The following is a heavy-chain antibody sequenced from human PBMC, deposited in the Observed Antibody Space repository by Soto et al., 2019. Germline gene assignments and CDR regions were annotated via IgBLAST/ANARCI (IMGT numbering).Heavy chain of an antibody. CDR1: GFTFSSYS. Sequence: EVQLVESGGGLVKPGGSLRLSCAASGFTFSSYSMNWVRQAPGKGLEWVSSISSSSSYIYYADSVKGRFTISRDNAKNSLYLQMNSLRAEDTAVYYCARVAETSRLYAASSDPWGQGTLVTVSS. CDR3: ARVAETSRLYAASSDP. CDR2: ISSSSSYI. J-gene: IGHJ5*02. D-gene: IGHD2-8*01. V-gene: IGHV3-21*01.